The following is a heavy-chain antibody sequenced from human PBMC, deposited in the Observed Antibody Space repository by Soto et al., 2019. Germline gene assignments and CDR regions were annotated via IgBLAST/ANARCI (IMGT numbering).Heavy chain of an antibody. J-gene: IGHJ6*02. CDR1: GYNFTYFW. V-gene: IGHV5-10-1*01. Sequence: GEALELSRKSSGYNFTYFWISLMRQVPGKGLEWVGRIDPSDSYSNYSPSFQGHITISADKSINTAYLHFNNLKASDTAVYYCARHFPLPTDLRVYDYYDYGVDVWGHGTAVTVSS. CDR2: IDPSDSYS. D-gene: IGHD2-2*01. CDR3: ARHFPLPTDLRVYDYYDYGVDV.